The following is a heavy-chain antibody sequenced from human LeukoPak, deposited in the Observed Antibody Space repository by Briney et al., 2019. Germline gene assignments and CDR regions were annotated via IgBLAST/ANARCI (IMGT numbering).Heavy chain of an antibody. Sequence: PSQTLSLTCTVSGGSISSGSYYWSWIRQPAGKGLEWIGRIYTSGSTNYNPSLKSRVTISVDTSKNQFSLKLSSVTAADTAVYYCARDYSSSWFFAPFDPWGQGTLVTVSS. CDR2: IYTSGST. CDR3: ARDYSSSWFFAPFDP. D-gene: IGHD6-13*01. J-gene: IGHJ5*02. CDR1: GGSISSGSYY. V-gene: IGHV4-61*02.